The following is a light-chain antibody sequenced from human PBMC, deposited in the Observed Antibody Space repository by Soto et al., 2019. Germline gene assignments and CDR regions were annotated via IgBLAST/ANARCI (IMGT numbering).Light chain of an antibody. Sequence: DFQMTQSPATLSASVGDRVTITCRASQNIRSRLAWFQQKPGKAPKLLIYDASSFESGVPQRLSDSGSGTEFTLTIISLQNHDVSYYERQQYHSYWTFGQGTKVE. V-gene: IGKV1-5*01. J-gene: IGKJ1*01. CDR1: QNIRSR. CDR2: DAS. CDR3: QQYHSYWT.